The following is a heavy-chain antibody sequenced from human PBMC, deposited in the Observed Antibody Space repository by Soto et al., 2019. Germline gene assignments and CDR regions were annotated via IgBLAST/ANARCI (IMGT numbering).Heavy chain of an antibody. J-gene: IGHJ6*02. CDR1: GDTFSSYA. CDR3: AREAAAAGITPYYYYYGMDV. D-gene: IGHD6-13*01. Sequence: QVQLVQSGAEVKKPGSSVKVSCKASGDTFSSYAISWVRQAPGQGLEWMGGIIPIFGTANYAQKFQGRVTITADKSTSTAYMELSSLRSEDTAVYYCAREAAAAGITPYYYYYGMDVWGQGTTVTVSS. V-gene: IGHV1-69*06. CDR2: IIPIFGTA.